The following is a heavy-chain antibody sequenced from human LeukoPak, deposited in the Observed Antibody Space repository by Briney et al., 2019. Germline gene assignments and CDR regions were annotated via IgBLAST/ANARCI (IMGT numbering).Heavy chain of an antibody. Sequence: GGSLRLSCAASGFTFSTYWMSWVRQAPGEGLEWVATMKQDGSEKYYVNSVKGRFTISRDNAKNSLYLQMNSLRAEDTAVYYCARDRNTDFWSGYYTNYFDYWGQGTLVTVSS. V-gene: IGHV3-7*01. D-gene: IGHD3-3*01. CDR1: GFTFSTYW. CDR2: MKQDGSEK. J-gene: IGHJ4*02. CDR3: ARDRNTDFWSGYYTNYFDY.